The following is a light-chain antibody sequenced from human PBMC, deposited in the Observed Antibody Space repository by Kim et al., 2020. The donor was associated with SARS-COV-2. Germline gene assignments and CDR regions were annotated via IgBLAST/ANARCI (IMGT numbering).Light chain of an antibody. CDR3: LQFHTLPLT. CDR2: DAS. Sequence: GSVGDRVTITCQASQDITRYLKWYQQKPGKAPKLLIYDASNLERGVPSRFSGSGSGIDFTFTISSLQPEDVATYYCLQFHTLPLTFGGGTKVDIK. V-gene: IGKV1-33*01. J-gene: IGKJ4*01. CDR1: QDITRY.